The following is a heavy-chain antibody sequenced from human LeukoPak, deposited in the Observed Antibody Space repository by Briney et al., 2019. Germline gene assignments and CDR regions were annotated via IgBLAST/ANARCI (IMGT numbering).Heavy chain of an antibody. CDR3: AKDKKRDSSSFDY. J-gene: IGHJ4*02. D-gene: IGHD6-13*01. CDR1: GFTLSSYG. Sequence: QPGRSLRPSCAASGFTLSSYGMHWDRQAPGKGLEWVAVISYDGSNKYYADSVKGRFTISRDNSKNTLYLQMNSLRAEDTAVYYCAKDKKRDSSSFDYWGQGTLVTVSS. CDR2: ISYDGSNK. V-gene: IGHV3-30*18.